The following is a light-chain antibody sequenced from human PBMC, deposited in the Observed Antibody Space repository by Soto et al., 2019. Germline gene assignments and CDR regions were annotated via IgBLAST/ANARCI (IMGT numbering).Light chain of an antibody. CDR1: QRVSSY. J-gene: IGKJ1*01. CDR3: QHCINWPWT. Sequence: IVLTHSPATLTFSPGERATLSCRPSQRVSSYLAWYQQKPGQTPRLLIYDASNRATGIPARFSGSGSGTDFTLTISSLEPEDFAVYYCQHCINWPWTFGQGTKVDI. V-gene: IGKV3-11*01. CDR2: DAS.